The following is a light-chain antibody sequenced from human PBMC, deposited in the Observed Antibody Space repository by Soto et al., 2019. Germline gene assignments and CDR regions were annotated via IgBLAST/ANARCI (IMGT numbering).Light chain of an antibody. CDR3: QQYGSSPSIT. Sequence: EIVLTQSPGTLSLSPGERATLSCRASQSVSSSYLTWYQQKPGQAPRLLIYAASTRSTGISDRFSGSGSGADFTLTISRLEPEDFAVYYCQQYGSSPSITCGQGTDWRL. J-gene: IGKJ5*01. V-gene: IGKV3-20*01. CDR1: QSVSSSY. CDR2: AAS.